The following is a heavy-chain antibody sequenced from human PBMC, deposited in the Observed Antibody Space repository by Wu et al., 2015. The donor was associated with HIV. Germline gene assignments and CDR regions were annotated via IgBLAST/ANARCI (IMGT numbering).Heavy chain of an antibody. J-gene: IGHJ3*02. D-gene: IGHD6-25*01. CDR2: INPSGGST. Sequence: QVQLVQSGAEVKKPGASVKVSCKASGYTFTSYYMHWVRQAPGQGLEWMGIINPSGGSTSYAQKFQGRVTMTRDTSTSTVYMELSSLRSEDTAVYYCARSPPGVYQRSAAAAGSWAFDIWGQGTMVTVSS. V-gene: IGHV1-46*01. CDR3: ARSPPGVYQRSAAAAGSWAFDI. CDR1: GYTFTSYY.